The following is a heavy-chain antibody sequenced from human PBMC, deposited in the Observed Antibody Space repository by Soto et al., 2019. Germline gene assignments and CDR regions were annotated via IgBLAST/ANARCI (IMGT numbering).Heavy chain of an antibody. J-gene: IGHJ6*02. D-gene: IGHD2-21*02. CDR2: ISYDGSNK. V-gene: IGHV3-30-3*01. CDR1: GFTFSSYA. Sequence: GGSLRLSCAASGFTFSSYAMHWVRQAPGKGLEWVAVISYDGSNKYYADSVKGRFTISRDNSKNTLYLQMNSLRAEDTAVYYCARVFEPNTGGDRNEEYYYYGMDVWGQGTTVTVSS. CDR3: ARVFEPNTGGDRNEEYYYYGMDV.